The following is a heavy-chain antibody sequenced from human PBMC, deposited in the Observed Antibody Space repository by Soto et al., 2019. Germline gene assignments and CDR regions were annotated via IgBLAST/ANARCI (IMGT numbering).Heavy chain of an antibody. CDR1: GGSFSGYL. J-gene: IGHJ4*02. V-gene: IGHV4-34*09. CDR3: ARDFWSGYGYFDF. CDR2: INHSGDT. Sequence: SETLSLTCGVYGGSFSGYLWSYIRQSPGKGLEWIGEINHSGDTNYNPSLKSRVTISVDTSKNQVSLKLTSVTAADTAVYYCARDFWSGYGYFDFWGQGTQVTVS. D-gene: IGHD3-3*01.